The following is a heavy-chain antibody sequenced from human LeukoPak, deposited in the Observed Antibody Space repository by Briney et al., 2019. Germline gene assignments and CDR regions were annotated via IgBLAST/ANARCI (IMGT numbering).Heavy chain of an antibody. CDR3: ARDRYCSSTSCYTELDY. CDR2: IIPIFGTA. CDR1: GGTFSSYA. D-gene: IGHD2-2*02. V-gene: IGHV1-69*01. J-gene: IGHJ4*02. Sequence: ASVKVSCKASGGTFSSYAISWVRQAPGQGLEWMGGIIPIFGTANYAQKFQGRVTITADESTSTAYMELSSLRSEDTAVYYCARDRYCSSTSCYTELDYWGQGTLVTVSS.